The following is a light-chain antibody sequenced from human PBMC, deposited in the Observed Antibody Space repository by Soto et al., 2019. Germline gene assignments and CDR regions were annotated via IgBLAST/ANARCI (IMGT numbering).Light chain of an antibody. V-gene: IGKV3-11*01. CDR1: HDVRTF. CDR2: DVS. J-gene: IGKJ2*01. CDR3: QQRRNWPYT. Sequence: IVLTQSPVTLSLPPGDRATLSCRASHDVRTFLAWYQHKPGQGPRLLIDDVSNRTTGIPARFAGSGSGTDFTLTISSLEPADFALYYCQQRRNWPYTFGQGTKVDI.